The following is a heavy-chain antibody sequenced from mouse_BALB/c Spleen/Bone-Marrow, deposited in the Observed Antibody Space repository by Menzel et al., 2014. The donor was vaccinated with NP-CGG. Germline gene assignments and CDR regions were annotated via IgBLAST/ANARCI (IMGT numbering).Heavy chain of an antibody. CDR2: IYPGSGNT. D-gene: IGHD3-2*01. Sequence: VQVVESGLELVKPGASVKISCKASGYTFTDYYINWVKQKPGQGLEWIGWIYPGSGNTKYNEKFKGKATLTVDTSSSTAYMQLSSLTSEDTAVYFCARERQLGLRFYYFDYWGQGTTLTVSS. CDR1: GYTFTDYY. CDR3: ARERQLGLRFYYFDY. J-gene: IGHJ2*01. V-gene: IGHV1-84*02.